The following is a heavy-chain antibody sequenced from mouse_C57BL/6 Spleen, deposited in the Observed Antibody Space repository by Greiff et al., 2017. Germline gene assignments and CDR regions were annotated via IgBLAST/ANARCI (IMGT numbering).Heavy chain of an antibody. J-gene: IGHJ2*01. V-gene: IGHV2-9-1*01. CDR1: GFSLTSYA. Sequence: QVQLKESGPGLVAPSQSLSITCTVSGFSLTSYAISWVRQPPGKGLEWLGVIWTGGGTNYNSALKSRLSISKDNSKSQVFLKMNSLQTDDTARYDGASAGLLYDGYYEGYFDYWGQGTTLTVSS. D-gene: IGHD2-3*01. CDR3: ASAGLLYDGYYEGYFDY. CDR2: IWTGGGT.